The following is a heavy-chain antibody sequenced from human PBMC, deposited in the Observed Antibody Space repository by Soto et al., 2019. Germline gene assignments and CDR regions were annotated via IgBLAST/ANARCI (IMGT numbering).Heavy chain of an antibody. D-gene: IGHD5-12*01. CDR3: ARDPGDSGYDYYRYYYYMDV. J-gene: IGHJ6*03. Sequence: GGSLRLSCAASGFTFSSYWMHWVRQAPGKGLVWVSRINSDGSSTSYADSVKGRFTISRDNAKNTLYLQMNSLRAEDTAVYYCARDPGDSGYDYYRYYYYMDVWGKGTTVTVSS. CDR2: INSDGSST. V-gene: IGHV3-74*01. CDR1: GFTFSSYW.